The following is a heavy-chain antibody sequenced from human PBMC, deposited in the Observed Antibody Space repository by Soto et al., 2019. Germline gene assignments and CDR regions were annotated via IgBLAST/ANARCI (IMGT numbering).Heavy chain of an antibody. J-gene: IGHJ4*02. CDR2: IYYSGST. V-gene: IGHV4-59*01. CDR3: ARVRGYSYGYRYFDY. Sequence: SETLSLTCTVSGGSISSYYWSWIRQPPGKGLEWIGYIYYSGSTNYNPSLKSRVTISVDTSKNQFSLKLSCVTAADTAVYYCARVRGYSYGYRYFDYWGQGTLVTVSS. D-gene: IGHD5-18*01. CDR1: GGSISSYY.